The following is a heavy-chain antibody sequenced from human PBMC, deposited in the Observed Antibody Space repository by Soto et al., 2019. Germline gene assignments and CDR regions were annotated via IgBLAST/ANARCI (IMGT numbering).Heavy chain of an antibody. CDR1: GTSISSTYW. CDR3: ARDHPHSYGVYYFDY. Sequence: SETLSLTCFVSGTSISSTYWWTWVRQSPGKGLEWIGEIHHTGGTNYNPALKSRVTISLDKSKNQFSLNVSSVTAADTAVYYCARDHPHSYGVYYFDYWGQGTPVTVSS. D-gene: IGHD5-18*01. CDR2: IHHTGGT. J-gene: IGHJ4*02. V-gene: IGHV4-4*02.